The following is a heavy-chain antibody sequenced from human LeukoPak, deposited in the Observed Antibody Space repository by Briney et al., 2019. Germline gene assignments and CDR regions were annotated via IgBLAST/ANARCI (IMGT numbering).Heavy chain of an antibody. D-gene: IGHD2-15*01. CDR2: IYYSGST. CDR3: ARAFSGGSRPYDY. V-gene: IGHV4-59*08. J-gene: IGHJ4*02. CDR1: GGSISSYY. Sequence: PSETLSLTCTVSGGSISSYYWSWIRQPPGKGLEWIGYIYYSGSTNYNPSLKSRVTISVDTSKNQFSLKLSSVTAADTAVYYCARAFSGGSRPYDYWGQGTLVTVSS.